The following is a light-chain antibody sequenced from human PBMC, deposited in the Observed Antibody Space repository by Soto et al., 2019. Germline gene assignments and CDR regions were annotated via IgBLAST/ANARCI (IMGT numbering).Light chain of an antibody. J-gene: IGLJ1*01. V-gene: IGLV2-14*01. Sequence: QSALTQPVSVSGSPGQSITISCTGSSSDIGAYNYVSWFQQYPGKAPKLIISEVSNRPSGVSNRFSGSKSGTAASLTISGLQTEDEADYFCFSFTTDWTHVFGTGTKLTVL. CDR2: EVS. CDR1: SSDIGAYNY. CDR3: FSFTTDWTHV.